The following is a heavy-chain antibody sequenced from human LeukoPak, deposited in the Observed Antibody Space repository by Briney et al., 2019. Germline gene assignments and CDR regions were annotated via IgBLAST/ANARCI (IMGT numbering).Heavy chain of an antibody. CDR2: ISSSSSYI. CDR3: ARDFAVDTALVTPEREYYFDY. J-gene: IGHJ4*02. V-gene: IGHV3-21*01. Sequence: PGGSLRLSCAASGFTFSSYSMNWVRQAPGQGLEWVSCISSSSSYIYYVDSVKGRFTISRDNAENSIYLQMNSLRAEDTAVYYCARDFAVDTALVTPEREYYFDYWGQGILVTVSS. CDR1: GFTFSSYS. D-gene: IGHD5-18*01.